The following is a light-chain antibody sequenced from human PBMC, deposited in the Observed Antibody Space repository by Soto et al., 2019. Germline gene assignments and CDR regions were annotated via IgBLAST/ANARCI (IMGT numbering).Light chain of an antibody. CDR2: DVS. CDR1: SSDVGGYNY. CDR3: SSYTSSSTPV. V-gene: IGLV2-14*01. Sequence: QSALTQPASVSGSPGQSITISCTGTSSDVGGYNYVSWYQQHPGKAPKLMIYDVSNRPSGVSNRFSGSKSGNTASLTISGLQAEDEADYYCSSYTSSSTPVCGTGTKVTVL. J-gene: IGLJ1*01.